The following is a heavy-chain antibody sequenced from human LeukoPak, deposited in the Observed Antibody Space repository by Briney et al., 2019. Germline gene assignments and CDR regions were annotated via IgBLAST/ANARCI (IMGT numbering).Heavy chain of an antibody. CDR3: ARGRSYYDYVWGSYRGTHPSDY. J-gene: IGHJ4*02. V-gene: IGHV4-34*01. CDR2: INHSGST. Sequence: SETLSLTCAVYGGSFSGYYWSWIRQPPGKGLEWIGEINHSGSTNYNPSLKSRVTISVDTSKNQFSLKLSSVTAADTAVYYCARGRSYYDYVWGSYRGTHPSDYWGQGTLVTVSS. CDR1: GGSFSGYY. D-gene: IGHD3-16*02.